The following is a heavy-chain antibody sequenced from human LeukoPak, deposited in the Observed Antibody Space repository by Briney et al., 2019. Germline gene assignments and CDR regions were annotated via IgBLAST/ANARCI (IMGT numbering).Heavy chain of an antibody. CDR3: AREGDSGSYLDF. Sequence: GGSVRLSCAPSGFTFSTYSMNWVRQAPGRGLEWISYIRRDSGTMYYADSVKGRFTISRDNVRNSLYLQMNSLRDADTAVYYCAREGDSGSYLDFWGQGTLVTVSS. D-gene: IGHD1-26*01. V-gene: IGHV3-48*02. CDR1: GFTFSTYS. J-gene: IGHJ4*02. CDR2: IRRDSGTM.